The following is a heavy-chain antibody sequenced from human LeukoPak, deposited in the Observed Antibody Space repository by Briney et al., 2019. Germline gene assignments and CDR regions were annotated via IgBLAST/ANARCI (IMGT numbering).Heavy chain of an antibody. CDR3: ARDHGGSGTYYYFAY. J-gene: IGHJ4*02. CDR2: INPNSGGT. CDR1: GYTFTSYD. Sequence: GASVKVSCKASGYTFTSYDINWVRQATGQGLEWMGWINPNSGGTNYAQKFQGRVTMTRDTSISTAYMELSRLRSDDTAVYYCARDHGGSGTYYYFAYWGQGTLVTVSS. V-gene: IGHV1-2*02. D-gene: IGHD1-26*01.